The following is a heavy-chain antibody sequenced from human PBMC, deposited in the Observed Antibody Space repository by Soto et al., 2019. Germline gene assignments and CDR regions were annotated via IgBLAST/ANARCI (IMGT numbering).Heavy chain of an antibody. CDR3: AIGIAARPTPFDY. CDR2: IIPIFGTA. D-gene: IGHD6-6*01. CDR1: GGTFSSYA. Sequence: SVKVSCKASGGTFSSYAISWVRQAPGQGLEWMGGIIPIFGTANYAQKFQGRVTITADESTSTAYMELSSLRSDDTAVYYCAIGIAARPTPFDYWGQGTLVTVSS. V-gene: IGHV1-69*13. J-gene: IGHJ4*02.